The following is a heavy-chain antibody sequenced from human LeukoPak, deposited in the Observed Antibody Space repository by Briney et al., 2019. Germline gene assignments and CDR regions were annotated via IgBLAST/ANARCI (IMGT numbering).Heavy chain of an antibody. CDR2: IYSGGST. CDR1: GFTVSSNY. Sequence: GGSLRLSCAASGFTVSSNYMSWVRQAPGKGLEWVSVIYSGGSTYYADSVKGRFTVSRDNSKHTLYLQMNSLRAEDTAVYYCANLASPPYYSDYGMDVWGQGTTATVSS. V-gene: IGHV3-53*01. J-gene: IGHJ6*02. CDR3: ANLASPPYYSDYGMDV.